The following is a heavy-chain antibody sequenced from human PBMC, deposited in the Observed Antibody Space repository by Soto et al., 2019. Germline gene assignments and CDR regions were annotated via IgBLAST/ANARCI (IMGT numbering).Heavy chain of an antibody. CDR1: GYTFTNYG. CDR3: ARAAPYSSGWYNYYYYMDV. V-gene: IGHV1-18*01. CDR2: ISAYNGNT. D-gene: IGHD6-19*01. Sequence: EASVKVSCKASGYTFTNYGISWVRQAPGQGLEWMGWISAYNGNTNYAQKLQGRVTMTTDTSTSTAYMELRSLRSDDTAVYYCARAAPYSSGWYNYYYYMDVWGKGTTVTVSS. J-gene: IGHJ6*03.